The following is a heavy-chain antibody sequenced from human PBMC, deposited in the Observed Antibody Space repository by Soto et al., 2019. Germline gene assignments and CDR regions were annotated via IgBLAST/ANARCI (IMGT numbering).Heavy chain of an antibody. CDR3: ARHSLALRKNNWFDP. CDR2: IFYLGSS. Sequence: SETLSLTCAVYGDSIISSDFYWGWVRQPPGKGLEWIGSIFYLGSSYYNPSLKSRVTMSVDTSKNQFSLRLRSVTAADTALYFCARHSLALRKNNWFDPWRQGIMVTVSS. CDR1: GDSIISSDFY. J-gene: IGHJ5*02. D-gene: IGHD3-3*02. V-gene: IGHV4-39*01.